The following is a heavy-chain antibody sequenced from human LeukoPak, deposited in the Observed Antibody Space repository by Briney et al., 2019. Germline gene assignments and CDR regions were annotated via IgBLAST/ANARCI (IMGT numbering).Heavy chain of an antibody. V-gene: IGHV3-48*01. CDR2: ISTSGNTI. CDR1: GFTFSSYG. J-gene: IGHJ2*01. CDR3: ARVVSYYGSAYRLLDL. D-gene: IGHD3-10*01. Sequence: GGSLRLSCAASGFTFSSYGMHWVRQAPGKGLEWVSYISTSGNTIYYADSVKGRFTVSRDNSKNTMYLQMNSLRAEDTAVYYCARVVSYYGSAYRLLDLWGRGTLVTVSS.